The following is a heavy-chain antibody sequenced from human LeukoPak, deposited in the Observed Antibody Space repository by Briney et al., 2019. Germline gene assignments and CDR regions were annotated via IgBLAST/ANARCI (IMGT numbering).Heavy chain of an antibody. CDR1: GFTFSSYG. CDR2: IWYDGSNK. J-gene: IGHJ4*02. Sequence: GGSLRLSCAASGFTFSSYGMHWVRQAPGKGLEWVAVIWYDGSNKYYADSVKGRFTISRGNSKNTLYLQMNSLRAEDTAVYYCAKEPYDSSGYYFFSTDYWGQGTLVTVSS. V-gene: IGHV3-33*06. D-gene: IGHD3-22*01. CDR3: AKEPYDSSGYYFFSTDY.